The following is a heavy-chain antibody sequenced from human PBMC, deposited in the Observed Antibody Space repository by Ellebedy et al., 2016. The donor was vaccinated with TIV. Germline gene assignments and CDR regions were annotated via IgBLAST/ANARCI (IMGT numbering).Heavy chain of an antibody. J-gene: IGHJ6*02. D-gene: IGHD3-9*01. CDR3: ARVSELRYFDWLSGTYYGMDV. V-gene: IGHV3-7*01. Sequence: GESLKISCAASGFTFTNFWMSWVRQAPGKGLELVANIKQDGSEKYYVDSVKGRFTISRDNAKNSVYLQMNSLRAEDTAVYYCARVSELRYFDWLSGTYYGMDVWGQGTTVTVSS. CDR2: IKQDGSEK. CDR1: GFTFTNFW.